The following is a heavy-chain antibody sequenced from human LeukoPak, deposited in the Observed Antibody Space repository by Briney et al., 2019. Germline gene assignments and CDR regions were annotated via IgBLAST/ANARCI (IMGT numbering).Heavy chain of an antibody. Sequence: PGGSLRLSCAASGFTFSSYAMSWVRQAPGKGLEWVSGIVNSGGRTYYADSVKGRFTISRDNSKNTLYLQMNSLRAEDTAVYYCAKDSARWGAGSMGYFDYWGQGTLVTVSS. CDR1: GFTFSSYA. J-gene: IGHJ4*02. V-gene: IGHV3-23*01. CDR2: IVNSGGRT. D-gene: IGHD3-10*01. CDR3: AKDSARWGAGSMGYFDY.